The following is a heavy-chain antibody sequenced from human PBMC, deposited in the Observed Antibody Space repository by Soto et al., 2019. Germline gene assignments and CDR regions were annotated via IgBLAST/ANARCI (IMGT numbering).Heavy chain of an antibody. D-gene: IGHD3-9*01. CDR2: ISWDGGIT. CDR3: ARDRYDILTGQKRYFDF. V-gene: IGHV3-43*01. Sequence: PGGSLRLSCAASGFSFEDYTMHWVRQGPGKGPEWISLISWDGGITDYSDSVRGRFISSRDNSKNPLFLEMNSLTGEDAAMYFCARDRYDILTGQKRYFDFWGQGTLVTVSS. CDR1: GFSFEDYT. J-gene: IGHJ4*02.